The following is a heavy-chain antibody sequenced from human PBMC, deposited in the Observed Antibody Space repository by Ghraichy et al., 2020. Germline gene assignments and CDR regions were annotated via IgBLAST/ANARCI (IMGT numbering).Heavy chain of an antibody. CDR3: TRGERLGPDY. CDR2: IGGSGTSQ. Sequence: LSLTCAASGFTFSDHYMSWIRQAPGKGLEWVSYIGGSGTSQNYADSVRGRFTISRDNAKNSLYLQMNSLRAEDTAVYYCTRGERLGPDYWGQGTLVTVSS. V-gene: IGHV3-11*01. J-gene: IGHJ4*02. D-gene: IGHD1-1*01. CDR1: GFTFSDHY.